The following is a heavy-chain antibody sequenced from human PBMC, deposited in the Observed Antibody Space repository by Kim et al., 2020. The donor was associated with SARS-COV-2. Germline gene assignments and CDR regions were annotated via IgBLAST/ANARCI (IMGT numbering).Heavy chain of an antibody. CDR2: IRCRIYGGTT. CDR3: VRVDCSGTRCDGDDYRNYYGMPV. D-gene: IGHD2-2*01. Sequence: GGSLRLSCISSGFTFREYPMPWVRQAPGKGLEWIGLIRCRIYGGTTEYAATGRGRFINSRDDTKNIAHLQKNSLKNEDTGVYYCVRVDCSGTRCDGDDYRNYYGMPVWGQGPTVTVSS. V-gene: IGHV3-49*04. J-gene: IGHJ6*02. CDR1: GFTFREYP.